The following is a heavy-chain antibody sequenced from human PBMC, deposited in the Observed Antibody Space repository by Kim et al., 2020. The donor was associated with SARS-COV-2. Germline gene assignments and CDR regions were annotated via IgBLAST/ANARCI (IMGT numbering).Heavy chain of an antibody. V-gene: IGHV4-59*01. Sequence: SETLSLTCTVSGGSISSYYWSWIRQPPGKGLEWIGYIYYSGSTNYNPSLKSRVTISVDTSKNQFSLKLSSVTAADTAVYYCAGGPNGMRRGPPGYWGQGTLVTVSS. CDR2: IYYSGST. CDR3: AGGPNGMRRGPPGY. J-gene: IGHJ4*02. D-gene: IGHD3-10*01. CDR1: GGSISSYY.